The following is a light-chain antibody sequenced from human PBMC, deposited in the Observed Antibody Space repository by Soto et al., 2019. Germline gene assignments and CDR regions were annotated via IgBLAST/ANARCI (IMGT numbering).Light chain of an antibody. CDR3: QVWDSRTDHVI. V-gene: IGLV3-21*04. J-gene: IGLJ2*01. CDR2: SDS. Sequence: SYELTQPPSLSVAPGKTAMISCEGDNIGDKSVHWYQQKPGQAPVLVIYSDSDRPSGIPERVSGSNSGNLATLTISRVEAGYEADYYYQVWDSRTDHVIFGGGTKLTVL. CDR1: NIGDKS.